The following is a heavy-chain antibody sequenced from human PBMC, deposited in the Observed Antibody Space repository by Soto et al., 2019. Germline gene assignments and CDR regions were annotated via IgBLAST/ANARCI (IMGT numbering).Heavy chain of an antibody. CDR2: IYFSGST. V-gene: IGHV4-39*01. Sequence: QLQLQESGPGLVKPSETLSLTCSVSGDSVSNRNFYWAWIRQPPGKGLEWIGSIYFSGSTYENPSLKCRVTLSVDTSMNQISLNRTSVTAADTAVYYCARRHTCGWQTSWFDPWGQGALVIVSS. CDR3: ARRHTCGWQTSWFDP. D-gene: IGHD6-19*01. CDR1: GDSVSNRNFY. J-gene: IGHJ5*02.